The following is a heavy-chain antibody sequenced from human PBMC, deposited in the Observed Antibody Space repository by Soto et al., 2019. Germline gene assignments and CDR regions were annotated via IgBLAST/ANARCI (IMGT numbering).Heavy chain of an antibody. Sequence: PSETLSLTCAVSGGSISSGGYSWSWIRQPPGKGLEWIGYIYHSGSTYYNPSLKSRVTISVDRSKNQFSLKLSSVTAADPAGYYCARLGGGGGRSSPYFDYWGHGTLVTVSS. CDR1: GGSISSGGYS. CDR3: ARLGGGGGRSSPYFDY. J-gene: IGHJ4*01. CDR2: IYHSGST. D-gene: IGHD6-6*01. V-gene: IGHV4-30-2*01.